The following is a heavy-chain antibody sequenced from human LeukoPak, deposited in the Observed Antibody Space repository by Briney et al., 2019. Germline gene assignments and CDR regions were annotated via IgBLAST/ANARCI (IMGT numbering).Heavy chain of an antibody. J-gene: IGHJ2*01. Sequence: GGSLRLSCAASGFTFSSYDIHWVRQATGKGLEWVSGIGTAGEIYYPGSVKGRFTISRVNAKNSLYLQMNSLRAGDTAVYYCARAAYSSTWYSRYFDLWGRGTLVTVSS. CDR1: GFTFSSYD. V-gene: IGHV3-13*01. D-gene: IGHD6-13*01. CDR3: ARAAYSSTWYSRYFDL. CDR2: IGTAGEI.